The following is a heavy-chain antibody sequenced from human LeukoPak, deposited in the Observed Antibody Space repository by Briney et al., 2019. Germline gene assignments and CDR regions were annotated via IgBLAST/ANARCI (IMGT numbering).Heavy chain of an antibody. D-gene: IGHD3-10*01. Sequence: PSETLSLTCIVSGGSISRSAYYWGWLRQPPGKGLEWIGSISDSGSTYYSPSLKSRVTISVDTSKNQFSLKLRLVPAADTAVYYCARQDIWFGELVVWGQGTTVTVSS. CDR2: ISDSGST. V-gene: IGHV4-39*01. CDR1: GGSISRSAYY. CDR3: ARQDIWFGELVV. J-gene: IGHJ6*02.